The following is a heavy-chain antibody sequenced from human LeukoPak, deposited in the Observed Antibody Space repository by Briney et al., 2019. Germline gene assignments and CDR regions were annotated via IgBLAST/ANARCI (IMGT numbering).Heavy chain of an antibody. V-gene: IGHV4-39*01. CDR1: GGSISSSSYY. D-gene: IGHD3-16*02. Sequence: KSSETLSLTCTVSGGSISSSSYYWGWIRQPPGKGLEWIGSIYYSGSTYYNPSLKSRVTISVDTSKNQFSLKLSSVTAADTAVYYCASEGPHYDYVWGSYRTFDCWGQGTLVTVSS. CDR3: ASEGPHYDYVWGSYRTFDC. J-gene: IGHJ4*02. CDR2: IYYSGST.